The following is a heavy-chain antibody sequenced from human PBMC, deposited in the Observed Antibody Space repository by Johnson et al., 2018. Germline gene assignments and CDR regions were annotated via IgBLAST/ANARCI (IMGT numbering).Heavy chain of an antibody. J-gene: IGHJ3*02. V-gene: IGHV3-13*01. Sequence: VQLVESGGALVQPGGSXRLSCVASGFTFTTYDMHWVRQAPGKGLEWVSGIGITGDTEYPDSLKGRFTIPRENTRNSVYLQMNSLRAGDKAVYYCARGYYDSSAYLRVGAFDIWGQGTLVTVSS. CDR2: IGITGDT. CDR1: GFTFTTYD. CDR3: ARGYYDSSAYLRVGAFDI. D-gene: IGHD3-22*01.